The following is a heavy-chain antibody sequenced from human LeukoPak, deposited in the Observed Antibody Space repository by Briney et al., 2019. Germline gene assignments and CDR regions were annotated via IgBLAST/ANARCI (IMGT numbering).Heavy chain of an antibody. CDR3: ARVSSGPDAFDI. CDR2: IYYSGST. CDR1: GGSISSSSYY. J-gene: IGHJ3*02. V-gene: IGHV4-39*01. Sequence: SETLSLTCTVSGGSISSSSYYWGWIRQPPGKGLEWIGSIYYSGSTYYNPSLKSRVTISVDTSKSQFSLKLSSVTAADTAVYYCARVSSGPDAFDIWGQGTMVTVSS. D-gene: IGHD6-19*01.